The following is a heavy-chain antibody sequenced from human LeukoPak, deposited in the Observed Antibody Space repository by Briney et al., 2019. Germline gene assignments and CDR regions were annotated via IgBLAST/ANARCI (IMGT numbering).Heavy chain of an antibody. V-gene: IGHV3-30*18. D-gene: IGHD3-22*01. Sequence: GRSLRLSCTASGFTFSRYAMHGLRQAPGKGLEWVAVVAYDGSNKYPADSLKGRFTISRDNSKNTLFLEMNSLRPEDTAVYYCAKYAGAGAYDRHNEFDSWGQGTLVTVSS. CDR3: AKYAGAGAYDRHNEFDS. J-gene: IGHJ4*02. CDR2: VAYDGSNK. CDR1: GFTFSRYA.